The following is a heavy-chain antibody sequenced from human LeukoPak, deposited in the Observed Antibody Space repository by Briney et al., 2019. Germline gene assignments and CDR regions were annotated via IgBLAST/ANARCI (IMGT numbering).Heavy chain of an antibody. Sequence: ASVKVSCKASGYTFTGYYMHWVRQAPGQGLEWMGWINPNSGGTNYAQKFQGRVTITRNTSISTAYMELSSLRSEDTAVYYCARGRGYYDFWNHWGQGTLVTVSS. V-gene: IGHV1-2*02. D-gene: IGHD3-3*01. CDR3: ARGRGYYDFWNH. CDR2: INPNSGGT. J-gene: IGHJ4*02. CDR1: GYTFTGYY.